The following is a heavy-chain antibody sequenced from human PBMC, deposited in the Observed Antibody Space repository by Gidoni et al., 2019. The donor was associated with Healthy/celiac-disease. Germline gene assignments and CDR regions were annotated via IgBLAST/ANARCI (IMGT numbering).Heavy chain of an antibody. J-gene: IGHJ5*02. D-gene: IGHD1-1*01. CDR3: ARGVRNWKGENWFDP. CDR1: GFTVSSNY. Sequence: SLRLSCAASGFTVSSNYMSWVRQAPGKGLEWVAVIYSGGSTYYADSVKGRFNISRDKSKNTMYRQMNSLRAEDKAVYDCARGVRNWKGENWFDPWGQGTLVTVSS. V-gene: IGHV3-66*02. CDR2: IYSGGST.